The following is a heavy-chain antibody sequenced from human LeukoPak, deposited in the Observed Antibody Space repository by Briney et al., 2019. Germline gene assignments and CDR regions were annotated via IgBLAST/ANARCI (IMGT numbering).Heavy chain of an antibody. Sequence: MTSETLSLTCAVYGGSFSGYYWSWIRQPPGEGLEWIGEINHSGSTNYDPSLKSRVTISVDTSKNQFSLKLSSVTAADTAVYYCARGRTAMVTTWFDPWGQGTLVTVSS. D-gene: IGHD5-18*01. CDR3: ARGRTAMVTTWFDP. V-gene: IGHV4-34*01. J-gene: IGHJ5*02. CDR2: INHSGST. CDR1: GGSFSGYY.